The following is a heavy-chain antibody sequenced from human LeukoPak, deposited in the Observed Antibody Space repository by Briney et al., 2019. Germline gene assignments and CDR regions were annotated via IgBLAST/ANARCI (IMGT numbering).Heavy chain of an antibody. CDR2: FDPEDGET. Sequence: GASVKVSCKVSGYTLTELSMHWVRQAPGKGLEWMGGFDPEDGETIYAQKFQGRVTMTEDTSTDTAYTELSSLRSEDTAVYYCARGVDTAMGLDYWGQGTLVTVSS. J-gene: IGHJ4*02. CDR3: ARGVDTAMGLDY. D-gene: IGHD5-18*01. CDR1: GYTLTELS. V-gene: IGHV1-24*01.